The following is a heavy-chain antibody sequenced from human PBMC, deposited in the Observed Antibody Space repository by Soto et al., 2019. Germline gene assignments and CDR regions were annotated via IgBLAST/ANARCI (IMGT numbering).Heavy chain of an antibody. V-gene: IGHV6-1*01. CDR2: TYYRSKWYS. CDR3: ARYTGWFNFDS. Sequence: SQTLSLTCAISGDSVSTDIAAWSWIRQSPPRGLEWLGRTYYRSKWYSDYAVSVKSRIAISPDTSRNQFSLQLNSVTPGDTAVYYCARYTGWFNFDSWGQGTLVTVSS. D-gene: IGHD6-19*01. J-gene: IGHJ4*02. CDR1: GDSVSTDIAA.